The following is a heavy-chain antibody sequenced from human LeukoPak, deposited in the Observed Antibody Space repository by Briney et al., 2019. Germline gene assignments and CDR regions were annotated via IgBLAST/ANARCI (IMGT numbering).Heavy chain of an antibody. J-gene: IGHJ5*02. CDR3: AKDLLRAYDFWSGYSS. Sequence: GGSLRLSCAASGFTFSSYAMSWVRQAPGKGLEWVSAISGSGGSTYYADSVKGRFTISRDNSKNTLCLQMNSLRAEDTAVYYCAKDLLRAYDFWSGYSSWGQGTLVTVSS. D-gene: IGHD3-3*01. V-gene: IGHV3-23*01. CDR2: ISGSGGST. CDR1: GFTFSSYA.